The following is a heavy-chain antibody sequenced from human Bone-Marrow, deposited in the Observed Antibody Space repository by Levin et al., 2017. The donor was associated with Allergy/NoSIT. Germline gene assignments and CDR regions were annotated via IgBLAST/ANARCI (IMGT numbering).Heavy chain of an antibody. Sequence: AGGSLRLSCAASGFTFSAYEMHWVRQAPGKGLEWVSYMSSGGTMIHYADSVKGRFTISRDNAKNSLYLQMHSLTAEDTAIYYCVRAGDYSNSAPSFAYWGPGALVTVSS. V-gene: IGHV3-48*03. CDR1: GFTFSAYE. J-gene: IGHJ4*02. CDR3: VRAGDYSNSAPSFAY. CDR2: MSSGGTMI. D-gene: IGHD4-11*01.